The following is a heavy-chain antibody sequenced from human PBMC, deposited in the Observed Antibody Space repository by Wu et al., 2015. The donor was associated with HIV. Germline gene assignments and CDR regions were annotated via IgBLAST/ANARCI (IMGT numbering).Heavy chain of an antibody. CDR2: IIPIFGTA. CDR3: AATGIAVAGTYYYYYYMDV. CDR1: GGTFSSYA. J-gene: IGHJ6*03. D-gene: IGHD6-19*01. Sequence: QVQLVQSRAEVKKPGSSVKVSCKASGGTFSSYAISWVRQAPGQGLEWMGGIIPIFGTANYAQKFQGRVTITADESTSTAYMELSSLRSEDTAVYYCAATGIAVAGTYYYYYYMDVWGKGTTVTVSS. V-gene: IGHV1-69*12.